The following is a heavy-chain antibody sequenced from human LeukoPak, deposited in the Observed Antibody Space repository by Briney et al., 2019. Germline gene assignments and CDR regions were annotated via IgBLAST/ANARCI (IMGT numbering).Heavy chain of an antibody. CDR2: IRAYNGNT. Sequence: GASVKVSCTASGYTFTSHGITWGRQAPEQGLEGMGWIRAYNGNTNYAQKLQGRVTMTTDTSTSTAYMELRSLRSDDTAVYYCARTLFDYWSQGTLVTVSS. CDR3: ARTLFDY. V-gene: IGHV1-18*01. J-gene: IGHJ4*02. CDR1: GYTFTSHG.